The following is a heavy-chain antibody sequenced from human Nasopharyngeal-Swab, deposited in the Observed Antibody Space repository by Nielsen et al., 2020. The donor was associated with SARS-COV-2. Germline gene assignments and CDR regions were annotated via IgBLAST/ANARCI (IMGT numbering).Heavy chain of an antibody. D-gene: IGHD1-26*01. V-gene: IGHV3-53*01. CDR1: GFTVSGNF. J-gene: IGHJ5*02. CDR3: ARDAGWGGKYGSNWFDP. Sequence: GESLKISCAASGFTVSGNFMTWVRQAPGKGLEWVSVIYSAGQTNYADSVKGRFTVSRDNAKNSLYLQMNSLTPEDTAMYYCARDAGWGGKYGSNWFDPWGQGTLVTVSS. CDR2: IYSAGQT.